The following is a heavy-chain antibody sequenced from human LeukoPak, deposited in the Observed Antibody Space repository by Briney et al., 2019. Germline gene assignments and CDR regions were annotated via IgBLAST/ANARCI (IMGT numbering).Heavy chain of an antibody. J-gene: IGHJ4*02. D-gene: IGHD1-14*01. CDR3: ARGWRQTKEKIDY. Sequence: SETLSLTCTVSGDSLSSYYWSWIWQPPGKGLEWIGYIYYSGSTNYNPSLKSRVTISVDTSKNQFSLKLSSVTAADTAVYYCARGWRQTKEKIDYWGQGTLVTVSS. V-gene: IGHV4-59*12. CDR1: GDSLSSYY. CDR2: IYYSGST.